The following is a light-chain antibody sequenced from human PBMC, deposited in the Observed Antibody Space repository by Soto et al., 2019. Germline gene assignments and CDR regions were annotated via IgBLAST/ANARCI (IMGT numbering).Light chain of an antibody. V-gene: IGKV1-5*01. CDR3: KQYNSYFQT. J-gene: IGKJ1*01. Sequence: IQVTQSASTPSATVGDRVSITCRASQSIGRWLAWYQQKSGKAPKLLIFDASGLESGVPSRFSGSGSGTEFTLTISSLQPDDVATYYCKQYNSYFQTFGQGTKVDIK. CDR2: DAS. CDR1: QSIGRW.